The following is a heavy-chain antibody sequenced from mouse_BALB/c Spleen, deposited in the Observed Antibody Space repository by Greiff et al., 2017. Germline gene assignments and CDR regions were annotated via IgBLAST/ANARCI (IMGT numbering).Heavy chain of an antibody. D-gene: IGHD2-14*01. CDR3: ARNRGSYFDY. J-gene: IGHJ2*01. CDR1: GFSLTSYG. CDR2: IWAGGST. Sequence: QVQLKESGPGLVAPSQSLSITCTVSGFSLTSYGVHWVRQPPGKGLEWLGVIWAGGSTNYNSALMSRLSISKDNSKSQVFFKMNSLQANDTAIYYCARNRGSYFDYWGQGTTLTVSS. V-gene: IGHV2-9*02.